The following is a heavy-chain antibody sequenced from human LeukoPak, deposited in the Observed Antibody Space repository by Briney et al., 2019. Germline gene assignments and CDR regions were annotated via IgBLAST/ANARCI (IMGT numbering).Heavy chain of an antibody. J-gene: IGHJ4*02. V-gene: IGHV3-23*01. CDR3: AKVQRDIVVVPAEHFDY. CDR2: ISGSGGST. CDR1: GFTFISYS. Sequence: GGSLRLSCAASGFTFISYSMHWVRQAPGKGLEWVSGISGSGGSTYYADSVKGRFTISRDNSKNTLYLQMNSLRAEDTAVYYCAKVQRDIVVVPAEHFDYWGQGTLVTVSS. D-gene: IGHD2-2*01.